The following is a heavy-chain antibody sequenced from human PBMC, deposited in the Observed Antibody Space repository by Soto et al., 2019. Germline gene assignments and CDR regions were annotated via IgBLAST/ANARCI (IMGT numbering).Heavy chain of an antibody. CDR3: AKEAGVVVIGEGCFDY. CDR2: ISGSGDNT. D-gene: IGHD2-15*01. J-gene: IGHJ4*02. CDR1: GFTFSSYA. V-gene: IGHV3-23*01. Sequence: SGGSLRLSCTTSGFTFSSYAMSWVRQAPGKGLEWVSAISGSGDNTYYADSVKGRFTLSRDNSKNTLYLQMNSLRAEDTAIYYCAKEAGVVVIGEGCFDYWGRGTLVTVSS.